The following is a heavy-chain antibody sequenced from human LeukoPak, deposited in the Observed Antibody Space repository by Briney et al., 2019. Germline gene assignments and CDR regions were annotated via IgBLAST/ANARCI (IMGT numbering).Heavy chain of an antibody. J-gene: IGHJ5*02. D-gene: IGHD6-6*01. CDR1: GFTFSNYW. Sequence: TGGSLRLSCAASGFTFSNYWMSWVRQAPGKGLEWVANIKQDGSEKYYVDSVKGRFTTSRDNAKNSLYLQMNSLRVEDTAVYYCAGASGRGSWGQGTLVTVSS. CDR2: IKQDGSEK. V-gene: IGHV3-7*01. CDR3: AGASGRGS.